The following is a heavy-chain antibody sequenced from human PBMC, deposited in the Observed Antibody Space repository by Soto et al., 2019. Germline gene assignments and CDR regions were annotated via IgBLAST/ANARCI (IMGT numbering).Heavy chain of an antibody. CDR3: ARKPYCSGGSCSRYYYYYMDV. V-gene: IGHV1-69*02. CDR2: IIPILGIA. D-gene: IGHD2-15*01. CDR1: GGTFSSYT. J-gene: IGHJ6*03. Sequence: ASVKVSCKASGGTFSSYTISWVRQAPGQGLEWMGRIIPILGIANYAQKFQGRVTITADKSTSTAYMERSSLRSEDTAVYYCARKPYCSGGSCSRYYYYYMDVWGKGTTVTVSS.